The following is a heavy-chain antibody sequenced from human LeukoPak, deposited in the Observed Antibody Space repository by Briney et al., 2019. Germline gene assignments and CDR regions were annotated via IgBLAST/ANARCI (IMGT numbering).Heavy chain of an antibody. D-gene: IGHD3-16*01. Sequence: PSETLSLTCGVYGGSFSGYYWTWIRQPPGKGLEWIGEINHSGSTNYNPSLKSRVTISVDTSKNQSSLKLSSVTAADTAVYYCARGGWGRSEYYYMDVWGKGTTVTVSS. CDR2: INHSGST. CDR3: ARGGWGRSEYYYMDV. CDR1: GGSFSGYY. J-gene: IGHJ6*03. V-gene: IGHV4-34*01.